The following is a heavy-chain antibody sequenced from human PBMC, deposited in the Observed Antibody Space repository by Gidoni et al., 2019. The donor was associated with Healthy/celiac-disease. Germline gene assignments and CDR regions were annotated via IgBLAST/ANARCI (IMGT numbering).Heavy chain of an antibody. CDR2: IYTSGST. Sequence: QVQLQESGPGLVKPSQTLSLTCTVSGGSISSGSYYWSWIRQPAGKGLEGIGRIYTSGSTNYNPSLKSRVTISVDTSKNQSSRNRSSVTAADTAVYYGARERVIVVVGLYYVRDVWGQGTTVTVSS. D-gene: IGHD3-22*01. V-gene: IGHV4-61*02. J-gene: IGHJ6*02. CDR3: ARERVIVVVGLYYVRDV. CDR1: GGSISSGSYY.